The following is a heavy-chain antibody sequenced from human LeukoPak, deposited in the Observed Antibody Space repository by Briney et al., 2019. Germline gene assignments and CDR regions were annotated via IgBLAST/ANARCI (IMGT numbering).Heavy chain of an antibody. Sequence: PSETLSLTCTVSGGSISSYYWNWIRQPPGKGLEWIGYIYYSGNTNYNPSLKSRVTISVDTSKNQFSLRLRSVTAADTAVYYCARAPAKGWYYFDYWGREPWSPSPQ. J-gene: IGHJ4*02. CDR1: GGSISSYY. CDR3: ARAPAKGWYYFDY. V-gene: IGHV4-59*01. D-gene: IGHD6-19*01. CDR2: IYYSGNT.